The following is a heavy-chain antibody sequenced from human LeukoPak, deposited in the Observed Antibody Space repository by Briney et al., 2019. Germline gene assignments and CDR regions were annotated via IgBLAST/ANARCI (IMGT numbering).Heavy chain of an antibody. D-gene: IGHD3-22*01. V-gene: IGHV1-18*01. CDR1: GYTFTSYG. CDR2: ISAYNGNT. Sequence: ASVKVSCKASGYTFTSYGISWVRQAPGQGLEWMGWISAYNGNTNYAQKLQGRVTMTTDTSTSTAYMELRSLRSDDTAVYYCARVIKEHYYDSSGYWFDPWGQGTLVTVSS. J-gene: IGHJ5*02. CDR3: ARVIKEHYYDSSGYWFDP.